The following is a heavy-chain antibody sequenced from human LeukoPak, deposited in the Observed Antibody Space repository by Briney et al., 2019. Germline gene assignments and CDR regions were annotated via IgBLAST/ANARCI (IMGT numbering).Heavy chain of an antibody. D-gene: IGHD6-13*01. V-gene: IGHV3-53*01. J-gene: IGHJ4*02. CDR3: ASSVLYSSTWAFDY. Sequence: PGGSLRLSCAASGFTVSSNYLTWVRRAPGKGLEWVSVIYSGGSTYYADSVKGRFTISRDNSRNTLYLQLNNLRAEDTAVYFCASSVLYSSTWAFDYWGQGTLVTVSS. CDR2: IYSGGST. CDR1: GFTVSSNY.